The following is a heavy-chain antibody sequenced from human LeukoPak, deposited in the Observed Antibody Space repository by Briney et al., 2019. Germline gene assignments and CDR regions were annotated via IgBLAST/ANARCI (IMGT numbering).Heavy chain of an antibody. D-gene: IGHD2-8*02. CDR2: ISRNSGSI. Sequence: GGSLRLSCAASGFTFDDYAMHWVRQAPGKGLEWVSGISRNSGSIGYADSVKGRFTISRDNAKNSLYLQMNSLRAEDTALYYCAKVAGYTAVLGYFDYWGQGTLVTVSS. V-gene: IGHV3-9*01. CDR3: AKVAGYTAVLGYFDY. J-gene: IGHJ4*02. CDR1: GFTFDDYA.